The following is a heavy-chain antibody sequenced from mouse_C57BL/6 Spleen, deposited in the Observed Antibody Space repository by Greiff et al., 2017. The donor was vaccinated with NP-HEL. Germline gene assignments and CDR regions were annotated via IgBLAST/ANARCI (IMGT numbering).Heavy chain of an antibody. J-gene: IGHJ3*01. V-gene: IGHV1-64*01. Sequence: QVQLQQPGAELVKPGASVKLSCKASGYTFTSYWMHWVKQRPGQGLEWIGMIHTNSGSTNYNEKFKSKATLTVDKSSSTAYMQLSSLTSEDSAVYYCARPLITTVVSPWFAYWGQGTLVTVSA. CDR3: ARPLITTVVSPWFAY. CDR1: GYTFTSYW. D-gene: IGHD1-1*01. CDR2: IHTNSGST.